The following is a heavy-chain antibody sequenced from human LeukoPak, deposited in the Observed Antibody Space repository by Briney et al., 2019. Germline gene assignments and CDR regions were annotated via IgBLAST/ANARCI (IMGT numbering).Heavy chain of an antibody. CDR1: GYTFTSYG. V-gene: IGHV1-18*01. CDR3: ARAVAVAGPGSPLDY. D-gene: IGHD6-19*01. Sequence: APVKVSCKASGYTFTSYGISWVRQAPGQGLEWMGWNSAYNGNTNYAQKLQGRVTMTTDTSTSTAYMELRSLRSDDTAVYYCARAVAVAGPGSPLDYWGQGTLVTVSS. J-gene: IGHJ4*02. CDR2: NSAYNGNT.